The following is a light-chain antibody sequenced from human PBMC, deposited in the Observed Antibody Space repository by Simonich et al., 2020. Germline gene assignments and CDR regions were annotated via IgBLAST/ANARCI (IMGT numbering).Light chain of an antibody. CDR3: QQYNNWPPYT. V-gene: IGKV3-15*01. Sequence: EIVMTQSPATLSVSPGERATLSCGASKSVSSNLAWYQQKPGQAPRLRIYGESTRATGIPARFSGSGSGTEFTLTISSLQSEDFAVYYCQQYNNWPPYTFGQGTKLEIK. CDR2: GES. CDR1: KSVSSN. J-gene: IGKJ2*01.